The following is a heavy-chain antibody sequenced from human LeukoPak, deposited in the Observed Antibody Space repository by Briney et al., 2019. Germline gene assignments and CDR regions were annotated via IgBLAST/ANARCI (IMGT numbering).Heavy chain of an antibody. D-gene: IGHD2-2*01. Sequence: PSETLSLTCTVSGGSISSSSYYWGWIRQPPGKGLEWIGSIYYSGSTYYNPSLRSRVTISVYTSKNQFSLKLSSVTAADTAVYYCARVIYCSSTSCYFGYYYNYYMDVWGKGTTVTVSS. CDR3: ARVIYCSSTSCYFGYYYNYYMDV. CDR1: GGSISSSSYY. CDR2: IYYSGST. J-gene: IGHJ6*03. V-gene: IGHV4-39*07.